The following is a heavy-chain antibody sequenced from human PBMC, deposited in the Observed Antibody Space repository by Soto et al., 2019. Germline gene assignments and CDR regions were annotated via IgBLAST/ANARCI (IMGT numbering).Heavy chain of an antibody. Sequence: GGSLRLSCAASGFTFSSYAMSWVRQAPGKGLERVSAISGSGGSTYYADSVKGRFTISRDNSKNTLYLQMNSLRAEDTAVYYCAKDIEQWLDPGDYYYGMDVWGQGTTVTSP. J-gene: IGHJ6*02. D-gene: IGHD6-19*01. V-gene: IGHV3-23*01. CDR3: AKDIEQWLDPGDYYYGMDV. CDR1: GFTFSSYA. CDR2: ISGSGGST.